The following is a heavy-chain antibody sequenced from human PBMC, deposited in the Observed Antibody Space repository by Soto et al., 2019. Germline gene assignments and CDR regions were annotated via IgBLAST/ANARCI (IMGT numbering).Heavy chain of an antibody. CDR1: GYTFTSYG. J-gene: IGHJ6*03. CDR2: ISAYNGNT. V-gene: IGHV1-18*01. D-gene: IGHD3-3*01. CDR3: ARVELTYYDFWSGYYYYMDV. Sequence: GASVKVSCKASGYTFTSYGISWVRQAPGQGLEWMGWISAYNGNTNYAQKLQGRVTMTTDTSTSTAYMELRSLRSDDTAVYYCARVELTYYDFWSGYYYYMDVWGKGTTVTVSS.